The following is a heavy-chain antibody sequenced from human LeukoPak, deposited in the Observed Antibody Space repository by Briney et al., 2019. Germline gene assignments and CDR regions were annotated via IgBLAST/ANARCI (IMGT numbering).Heavy chain of an antibody. CDR3: ARPPEGYSYGFYFGH. Sequence: GGSLRLSCVGSAFTFSEYSMSWIRQAPGRELEWISSITESGGTEYYADSVKGRFSISRGNAKSALYLQMNSLRAEDTAVYYCARPPEGYSYGFYFGHWGQGAPVIVSS. D-gene: IGHD5-18*01. CDR2: ITESGGTE. CDR1: AFTFSEYS. V-gene: IGHV3-11*01. J-gene: IGHJ4*02.